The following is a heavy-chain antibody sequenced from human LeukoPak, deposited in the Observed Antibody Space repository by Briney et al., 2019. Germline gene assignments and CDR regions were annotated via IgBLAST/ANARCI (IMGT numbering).Heavy chain of an antibody. D-gene: IGHD5-12*01. CDR3: ARDRSGYSGYDFFDY. V-gene: IGHV3-48*03. J-gene: IGHJ4*02. CDR1: GFTFSSYE. Sequence: GGSLRLSCAASGFTFSSYEMNWVRQAPGKGLEWVSYISSSGSTIYYADSVRGRFTISRDNAKNSLYLQMNSLRAEDTAVYYCARDRSGYSGYDFFDYWGQGALVTVSS. CDR2: ISSSGSTI.